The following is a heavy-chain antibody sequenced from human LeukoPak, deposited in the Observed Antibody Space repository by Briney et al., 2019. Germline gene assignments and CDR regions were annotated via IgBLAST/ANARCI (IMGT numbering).Heavy chain of an antibody. Sequence: GGSLRLSCAASGFTFDDYGMSWVRQAPGKGLEWASGINWNGGSTGYADSVKGRFTISRDNAKNSLYLQMNSLRAEDTALYYCARAYCGGDCYSRALGIWGQGTMVTVSS. D-gene: IGHD2-21*02. CDR2: INWNGGST. CDR3: ARAYCGGDCYSRALGI. CDR1: GFTFDDYG. V-gene: IGHV3-20*04. J-gene: IGHJ3*02.